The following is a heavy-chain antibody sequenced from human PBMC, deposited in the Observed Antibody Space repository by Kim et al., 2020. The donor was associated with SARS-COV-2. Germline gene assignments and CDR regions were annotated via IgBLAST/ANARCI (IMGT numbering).Heavy chain of an antibody. CDR2: T. D-gene: IGHD6-13*01. CDR3: ARDRSSSWFDY. V-gene: IGHV4-30-2*04. J-gene: IGHJ4*02. Sequence: TCYTPSLKSRVTISVATSKNQFSLKLSSVTAADTAVYYCARDRSSSWFDYWGQGTLVTVSS.